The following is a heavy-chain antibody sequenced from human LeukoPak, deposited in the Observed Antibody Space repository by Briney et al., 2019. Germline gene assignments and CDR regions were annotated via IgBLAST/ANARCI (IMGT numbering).Heavy chain of an antibody. CDR1: GGSFNSGSHH. Sequence: PSETLSLTCTVSGGSFNSGSHHWGWFRQSPGKGLEWIGRRYYSRTTYYNPSLNSRVTISVVTSKNQFSLQLNSVTAAATAVYYCARHDGRGGNTMGALDSWGQGSLVTVSS. CDR2: RYYSRTT. J-gene: IGHJ4*02. D-gene: IGHD2/OR15-2a*01. V-gene: IGHV4-39*01. CDR3: ARHDGRGGNTMGALDS.